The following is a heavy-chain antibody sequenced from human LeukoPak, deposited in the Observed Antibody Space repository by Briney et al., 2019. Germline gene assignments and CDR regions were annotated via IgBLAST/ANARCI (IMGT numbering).Heavy chain of an antibody. Sequence: PGGSLRLSCAASGFTFSSYSMNWVRQAPGKGLEWVSYISSSSSTIYYADSVKGRFTISRDNAKNSLYLQMNSLRAEDTAVYYCARDFGDYGGNPGVRAFDIWGQGTMVTVSS. V-gene: IGHV3-48*04. D-gene: IGHD4-23*01. CDR3: ARDFGDYGGNPGVRAFDI. CDR1: GFTFSSYS. J-gene: IGHJ3*02. CDR2: ISSSSSTI.